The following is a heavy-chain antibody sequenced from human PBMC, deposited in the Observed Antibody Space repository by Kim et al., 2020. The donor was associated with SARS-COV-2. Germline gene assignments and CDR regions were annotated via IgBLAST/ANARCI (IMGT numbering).Heavy chain of an antibody. CDR2: IIPILGIA. Sequence: SVKVSCKASGGTFSSYTISWVRQAPGQGLEWMGRIIPILGIANYAQKYQGRVTITADKSTSTAYMELSSLRSEDTAVYYCARESLTGSYGSPWWSQGTLVTISS. CDR1: GGTFSSYT. D-gene: IGHD5-18*01. V-gene: IGHV1-69*04. CDR3: ARESLTGSYGSPW. J-gene: IGHJ4*02.